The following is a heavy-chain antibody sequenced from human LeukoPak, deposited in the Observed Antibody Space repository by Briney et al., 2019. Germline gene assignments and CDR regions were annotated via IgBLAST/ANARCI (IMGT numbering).Heavy chain of an antibody. CDR2: IYYSGST. V-gene: IGHV4-59*08. D-gene: IGHD3-10*01. CDR3: ARRGPTFTYYYGSGSYLYFDY. Sequence: PSETLSLTCTVSGGSISSYYWSWIRQPPGKGLEWIGYIYYSGSTNYNPSLKSRVTISVDTSKNQFSLKLSSVTAADTAVYYCARRGPTFTYYYGSGSYLYFDYWGQGTLVTVSS. CDR1: GGSISSYY. J-gene: IGHJ4*02.